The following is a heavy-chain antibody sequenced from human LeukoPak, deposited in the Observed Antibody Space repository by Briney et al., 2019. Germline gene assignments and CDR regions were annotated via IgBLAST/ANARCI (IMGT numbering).Heavy chain of an antibody. CDR1: GFTLSSYE. J-gene: IGHJ2*01. V-gene: IGHV3-23*01. D-gene: IGHD2-21*02. Sequence: GGSLRLSCIASGFTLSSYEMSWIRQAPGKGLEWVSVIGGGPGNTYYTDSVKGRFTISRDNSKNTLYLHLNSLRAEDTAVYYCAKGKGPTANWYFDVWGRGTLVTVSS. CDR2: IGGGPGNT. CDR3: AKGKGPTANWYFDV.